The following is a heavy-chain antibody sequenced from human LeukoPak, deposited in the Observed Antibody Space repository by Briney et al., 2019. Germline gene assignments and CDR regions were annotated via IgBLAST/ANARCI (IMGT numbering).Heavy chain of an antibody. Sequence: YYNPSLKSRVTISVDTSKNQFSLKLSSVTAADTAVYYCARAATYYDFWSGYSAYYYYGVDVWGQGTTVTVSS. J-gene: IGHJ6*02. V-gene: IGHV4-31*02. D-gene: IGHD3-3*01. CDR3: ARAATYYDFWSGYSAYYYYGVDV.